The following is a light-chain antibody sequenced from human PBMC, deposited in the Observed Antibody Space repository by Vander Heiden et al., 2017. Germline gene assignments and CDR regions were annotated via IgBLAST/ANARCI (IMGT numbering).Light chain of an antibody. CDR2: KDS. Sequence: SYELTQPPSVSVSPGQTARLTCSGDALPKQYAYWYQQKPGQAPVLVIYKDSERPSGIPERFSGSSSGTTVTLTISGVQAEDEADYYCQSADSSGTYRGHVVFGGGTKLTVL. J-gene: IGLJ2*01. CDR1: ALPKQY. CDR3: QSADSSGTYRGHVV. V-gene: IGLV3-25*03.